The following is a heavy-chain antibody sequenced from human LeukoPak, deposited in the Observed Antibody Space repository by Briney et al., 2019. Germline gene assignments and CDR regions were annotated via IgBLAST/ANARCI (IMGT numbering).Heavy chain of an antibody. J-gene: IGHJ3*02. Sequence: ASVKVSCKASGYTFTSYGISWVRQAPGQGLEWMGWISAYNGNTNYAQKLPGRVTMTTDTSTSTAYMELRSLRSDDTAVYYCARLGYCSGGSCFVPFDIWGQGTMVTVSS. CDR1: GYTFTSYG. CDR3: ARLGYCSGGSCFVPFDI. CDR2: ISAYNGNT. D-gene: IGHD2-15*01. V-gene: IGHV1-18*01.